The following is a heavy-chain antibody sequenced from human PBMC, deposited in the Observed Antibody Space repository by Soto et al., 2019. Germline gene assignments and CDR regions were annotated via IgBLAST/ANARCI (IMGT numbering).Heavy chain of an antibody. CDR1: GFTFSNAW. CDR3: STEIIPDAFDI. Sequence: GGSLRLSCAASGFTFSNAWMSWVRQAPGKGLEWVGRIKSKTDGGTTDYAAPVKGRFTISRDDSKNTLYLQRNSLKTEDTAVYYCSTEIIPDAFDIWGQGTMGTVS. CDR2: IKSKTDGGTT. D-gene: IGHD2-21*01. V-gene: IGHV3-15*01. J-gene: IGHJ3*02.